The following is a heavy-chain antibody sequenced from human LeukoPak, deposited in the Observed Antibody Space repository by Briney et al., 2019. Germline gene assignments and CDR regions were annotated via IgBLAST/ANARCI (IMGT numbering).Heavy chain of an antibody. Sequence: SETLSLTCTVAGGSISNGSYYWSWIRQHPGKGLEWIGCIYYSGSTYYNPSLKSRLTISLDTSKNPFSLKLTSVTAADTAVYYCARDGRLWFGETKWFDPWGQGTVVTVSS. CDR2: IYYSGST. V-gene: IGHV4-31*03. CDR3: ARDGRLWFGETKWFDP. CDR1: GGSISNGSYY. J-gene: IGHJ5*02. D-gene: IGHD3-10*01.